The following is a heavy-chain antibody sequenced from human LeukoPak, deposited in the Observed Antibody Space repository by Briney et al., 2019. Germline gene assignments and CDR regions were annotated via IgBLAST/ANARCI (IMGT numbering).Heavy chain of an antibody. J-gene: IGHJ4*02. V-gene: IGHV4-38-2*02. CDR1: GYSISSGYY. CDR2: IYHSGST. Sequence: SETLSLTCTVSGYSISSGYYWGWIRQPPGKGLEWIGSIYHSGSTYYNPSLKSRVTISVDTSKNQFSLKLSSVTAAGTAVYYCARVNYYDSSGSEAYEDYWGQGTLVAVSS. D-gene: IGHD3-22*01. CDR3: ARVNYYDSSGSEAYEDY.